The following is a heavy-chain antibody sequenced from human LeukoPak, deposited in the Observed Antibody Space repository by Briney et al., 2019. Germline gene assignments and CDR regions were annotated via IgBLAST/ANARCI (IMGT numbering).Heavy chain of an antibody. CDR3: ARGDFDWLLFLDY. Sequence: GGSLRLSCAASGFTFSSYSMNWVRQAPGKGLEWVSSISSSSSYIYYSDSVKGRFTISRDNAKNSLYLQMNSLRAEDTAVYYCARGDFDWLLFLDYWGQGTLVTVSS. D-gene: IGHD3-9*01. J-gene: IGHJ4*02. V-gene: IGHV3-21*01. CDR2: ISSSSSYI. CDR1: GFTFSSYS.